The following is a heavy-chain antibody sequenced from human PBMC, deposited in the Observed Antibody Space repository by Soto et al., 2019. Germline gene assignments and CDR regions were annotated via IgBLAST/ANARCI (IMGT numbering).Heavy chain of an antibody. CDR3: ARARRYYDSSGYSNWFDP. CDR2: IYYSGST. D-gene: IGHD3-22*01. V-gene: IGHV4-31*03. CDR1: GGSISSGCYY. Sequence: PSETLSLTCTVSGGSISSGCYYWSWIRQHPGKGLEWIGYIYYSGSTYYNPSLKSRVTISVDTSKNQFSLKLSSVTAADTAVYYCARARRYYDSSGYSNWFDPWGQGTLVTVSS. J-gene: IGHJ5*02.